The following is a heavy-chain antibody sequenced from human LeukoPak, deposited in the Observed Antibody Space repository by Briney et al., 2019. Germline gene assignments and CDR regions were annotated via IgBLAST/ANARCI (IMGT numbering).Heavy chain of an antibody. CDR3: AKGPYYYGGSGLNWFDP. Sequence: PGGSLRPSCAASGFTFSSYAMNWVRQAPGKGLEWVSAISGSGGSTYYADSVKGRFTISRDNSKNTLYLQMNSLRAEDTAVNYCAKGPYYYGGSGLNWFDPWGQGTLVTVSS. CDR2: ISGSGGST. V-gene: IGHV3-23*01. D-gene: IGHD3-22*01. CDR1: GFTFSSYA. J-gene: IGHJ5*02.